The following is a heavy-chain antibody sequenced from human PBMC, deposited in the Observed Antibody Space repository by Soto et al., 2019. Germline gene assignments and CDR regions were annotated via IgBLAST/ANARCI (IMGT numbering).Heavy chain of an antibody. CDR2: IYPGGST. V-gene: IGHV4-4*02. CDR1: GASISSTNW. J-gene: IGHJ4*02. D-gene: IGHD5-12*01. CDR3: ASGYSGYDYRVDY. Sequence: QVQLQESGPGLVKPSGTLSLTCAVSGASISSTNWWAWVRQPPGKGLEWIGEIYPGGSTSYNPSLKSRVTISVDKSKNQCSLNLNFVTAADTAAYYCASGYSGYDYRVDYWGQGTLVTVSS.